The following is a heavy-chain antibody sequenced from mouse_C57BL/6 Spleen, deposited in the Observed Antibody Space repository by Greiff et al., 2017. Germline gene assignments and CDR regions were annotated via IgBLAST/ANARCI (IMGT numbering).Heavy chain of an antibody. V-gene: IGHV1-4*01. CDR3: ASGYYFDY. CDR1: GYTFTSYT. CDR2: INPSSGST. J-gene: IGHJ2*01. Sequence: VQLQQPGAELARPGASVKMCCKASGYTFTSYTMHWVKQRPGQGLEWIGYINPSSGSTKYNQKFKDKATLTAYKSSSTAYMQLSSLTSEDSAVYYCASGYYFDYWGQGTTLTVSS.